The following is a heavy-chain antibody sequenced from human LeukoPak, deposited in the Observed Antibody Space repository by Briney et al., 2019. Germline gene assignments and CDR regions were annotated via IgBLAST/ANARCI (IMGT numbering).Heavy chain of an antibody. CDR2: INHSGST. J-gene: IGHJ4*02. CDR1: GGSFSGYY. D-gene: IGHD3-22*01. Sequence: SETLSLTCAVYGGSFSGYYWSWIRQPPGKGLEWIGEINHSGSTNNNPSLKSRVAISVDTSKNQFSLRLSSVTAADTAVYYCARGLQYSSAGDYWDQGTLVTVSS. CDR3: ARGLQYSSAGDY. V-gene: IGHV4-34*01.